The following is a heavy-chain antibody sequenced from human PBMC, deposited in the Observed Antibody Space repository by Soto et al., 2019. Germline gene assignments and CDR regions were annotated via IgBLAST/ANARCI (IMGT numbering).Heavy chain of an antibody. CDR3: AKAGSFPHYYFDY. CDR2: ISASGDRT. CDR1: GFAFSSYA. Sequence: EVQLLESGGDLQQPGGSLRLSCAASGFAFSSYAMTWVRQAPGKGLEWVSTISASGDRTYYSDSVRGRLTISRDNSKNTLYLQMNSLRAADTAVYYCAKAGSFPHYYFDYWGQGTLVTVSS. J-gene: IGHJ4*02. V-gene: IGHV3-23*01. D-gene: IGHD6-19*01.